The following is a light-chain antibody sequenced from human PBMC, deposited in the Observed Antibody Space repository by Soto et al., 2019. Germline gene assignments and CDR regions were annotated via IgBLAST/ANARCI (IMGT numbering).Light chain of an antibody. V-gene: IGKV1-9*01. CDR1: QGISSY. CDR2: AAS. CDR3: QQYYSYPIT. J-gene: IGKJ5*01. Sequence: DIQLTQSPSFLSASVGDRVTITCRASQGISSYLAWYQQKPGKAPKLLIYAASTLQSGVPSRFSGSVSGTDFTLTISCLQSEDFATYYCQQYYSYPITFGQGTRLEIK.